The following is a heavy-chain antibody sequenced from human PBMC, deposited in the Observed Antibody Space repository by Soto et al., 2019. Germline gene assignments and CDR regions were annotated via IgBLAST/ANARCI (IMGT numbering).Heavy chain of an antibody. CDR2: IGTAGDT. D-gene: IGHD6-6*01. J-gene: IGHJ6*02. Sequence: GGSLRLSCAASGFTFSNYDMHWVRQVTGKGLEWISSIGTAGDTYYAGSVRGRFTISRENAKNSLYLQMNSLRAGDTAVYYCARDLEYSGSSSHYGMDVWGQGTTVTVSS. V-gene: IGHV3-13*01. CDR3: ARDLEYSGSSSHYGMDV. CDR1: GFTFSNYD.